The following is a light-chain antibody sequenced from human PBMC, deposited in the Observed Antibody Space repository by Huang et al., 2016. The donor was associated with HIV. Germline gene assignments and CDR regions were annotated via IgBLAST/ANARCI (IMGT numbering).Light chain of an antibody. CDR3: LQYYNVPRT. V-gene: IGKV4-1*01. J-gene: IGKJ1*01. CDR2: WAS. Sequence: DLVMTQSPDSLAVSLGERATINSSSNHSPSDGSSGTNCLARYQKKPGQPPRLLMYWASTRESGVPDRFSGSGSGTDFTLTISSVQAEDVAVYYCLQYYNVPRTFGQGTKVEI. CDR1: HSPSDGSSGTNC.